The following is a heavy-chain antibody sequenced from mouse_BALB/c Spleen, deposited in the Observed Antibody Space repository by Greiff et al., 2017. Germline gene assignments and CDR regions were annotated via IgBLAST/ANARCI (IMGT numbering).Heavy chain of an antibody. Sequence: LVESGGGLVKPGGSLKLSCAASGFTFSSYAMSWVRQSPEKRLEWVAEISSGGSYTYYPDTVTGRFTISRDNAKNTLYLEMSSLRSEDTAMYYCARDVADVAYWGQGTLVTVSA. CDR3: ARDVADVAY. CDR2: ISSGGSYT. J-gene: IGHJ3*01. CDR1: GFTFSSYA. V-gene: IGHV5-9-4*01.